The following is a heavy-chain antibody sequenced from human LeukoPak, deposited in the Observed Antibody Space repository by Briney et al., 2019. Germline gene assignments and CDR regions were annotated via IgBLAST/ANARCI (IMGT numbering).Heavy chain of an antibody. CDR1: GCSISSYF. D-gene: IGHD3-22*01. CDR2: IYASGST. J-gene: IGHJ3*02. V-gene: IGHV4-4*09. CDR3: ARIVHYDSSGYGNAFDI. Sequence: SETLSLTCTVSGCSISSYFCTWLRQPPGKGLQWIGYIYASGSTNYNPSLKSRVTISVDTSKTQFSLKLSSVTAADTAVYYCARIVHYDSSGYGNAFDIWGQGTMVTVSS.